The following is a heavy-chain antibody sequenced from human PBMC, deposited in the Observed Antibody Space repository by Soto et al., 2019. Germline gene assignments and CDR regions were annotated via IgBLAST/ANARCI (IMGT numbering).Heavy chain of an antibody. J-gene: IGHJ4*02. CDR1: GYSFTSYW. CDR2: IDPSDSDT. D-gene: IGHD6-6*01. Sequence: GESLKISCKGSGYSFTSYWISWVRQMPGKGLEWMGRIDPSDSDTRYSPSFQGQVTISADKSISTAYLQWSSLKASDTAMYYCARHHSSSLDWAVDYWGQGTLVTVSS. V-gene: IGHV5-51*01. CDR3: ARHHSSSLDWAVDY.